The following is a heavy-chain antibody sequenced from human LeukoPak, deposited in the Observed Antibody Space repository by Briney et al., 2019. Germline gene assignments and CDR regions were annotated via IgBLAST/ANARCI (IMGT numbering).Heavy chain of an antibody. CDR2: ISAYNGNT. CDR1: GYTFTSYG. CDR3: VREGYCSSTSCYPHWFDP. V-gene: IGHV1-18*01. J-gene: IGHJ5*02. Sequence: GASVNVSCKASGYTFTSYGISWVRQAPGQGLGWMGWISAYNGNTNYAQKLQGRVTMTTDTSTSTAYMELRSLRSDDTAVYYCVREGYCSSTSCYPHWFDPWGQGTLVTVSS. D-gene: IGHD2-2*01.